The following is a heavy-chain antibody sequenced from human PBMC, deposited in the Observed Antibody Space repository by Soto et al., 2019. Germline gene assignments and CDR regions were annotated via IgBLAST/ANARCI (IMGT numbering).Heavy chain of an antibody. J-gene: IGHJ6*02. D-gene: IGHD2-2*01. CDR1: GFTFSSYS. V-gene: IGHV3-48*02. Sequence: EVQLVESGGGLVQPGGSLRLSCAASGFTFSSYSMNWVRQAPGKGLEWVSYISSSSSTIYYADSVKGRFTISRDNAKNSLYLQMNSLRDEDRAVYYCAREGCSSTSCYEVYYYGMDVWGQGTTVTVSS. CDR2: ISSSSSTI. CDR3: AREGCSSTSCYEVYYYGMDV.